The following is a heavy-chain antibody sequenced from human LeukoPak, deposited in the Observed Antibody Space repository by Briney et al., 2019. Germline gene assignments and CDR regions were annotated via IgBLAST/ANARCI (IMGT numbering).Heavy chain of an antibody. J-gene: IGHJ5*02. CDR1: GSTFTSYG. D-gene: IGHD3-16*01. V-gene: IGHV1-18*01. Sequence: ASVKVSCKASGSTFTSYGISWVRQAPGQGLEWMGWISAYNGNTNYAQKFQGRVTMTTDTSTSTAYMELRSLRSDDTAVYYCARTSHESVLYWSDPWGQGTLVNVSS. CDR3: ARTSHESVLYWSDP. CDR2: ISAYNGNT.